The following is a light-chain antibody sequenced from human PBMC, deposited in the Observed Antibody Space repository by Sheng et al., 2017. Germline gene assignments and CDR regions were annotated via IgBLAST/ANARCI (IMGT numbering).Light chain of an antibody. Sequence: DIQLTQYPSFLSASVGDRVTITCRASQGISSYLAWYQQKPGKAPKLLIYAASAPQSGVPSRFSGSGSGTDFTLTISSLQPEDFATYYCHQVESSPYTFGQGTQVEIK. CDR1: QGISSY. CDR3: HQVESSPYT. V-gene: IGKV1-9*01. CDR2: AAS. J-gene: IGKJ2*01.